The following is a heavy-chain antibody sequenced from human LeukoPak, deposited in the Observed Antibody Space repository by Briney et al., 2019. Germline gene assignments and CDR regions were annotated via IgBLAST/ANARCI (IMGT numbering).Heavy chain of an antibody. CDR3: TRDPILGAPDYFDY. Sequence: PGGSLRLSCTASGLTFGDYAMSWFRQAPGKGLEWVAVTSVDEGLKFYGDSVKGRFTISRDNSKNTMYLQMNNLREEDTAVYYCTRDPILGAPDYFDYWGQGTLVTVSS. CDR2: TSVDEGLK. V-gene: IGHV3-30*04. D-gene: IGHD1-26*01. J-gene: IGHJ4*02. CDR1: GLTFGDYA.